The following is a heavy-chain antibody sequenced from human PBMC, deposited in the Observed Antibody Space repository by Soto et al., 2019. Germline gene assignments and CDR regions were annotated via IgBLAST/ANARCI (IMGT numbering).Heavy chain of an antibody. CDR1: GFTFRNYA. CDR3: ARILSLVEYYWYGMDV. V-gene: IGHV3-23*01. J-gene: IGHJ6*02. Sequence: GGSLRLSCAASGFTFRNYAMVWVRQAPGKGLEAVSSISGSDGRTYYADSVKGRFTISRDNSKNTLYLQMSSLRVEDTAVYYCARILSLVEYYWYGMDVWGQATTVTVSS. CDR2: ISGSDGRT. D-gene: IGHD2-8*02.